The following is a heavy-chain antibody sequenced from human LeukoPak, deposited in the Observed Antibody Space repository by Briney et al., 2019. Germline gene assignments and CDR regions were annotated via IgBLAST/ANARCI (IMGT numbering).Heavy chain of an antibody. J-gene: IGHJ3*02. Sequence: PGGSLRLSCAASGFTLSSYSMNWVRQAPGKGLEWVSSISSSSSYIYYADSVKGRFTISRDNAKNSLYLQMNSLRAEDTAVYYCARGRSGYYDSSGYYPDAFDIWGQGTMVTVSS. CDR3: ARGRSGYYDSSGYYPDAFDI. D-gene: IGHD3-22*01. V-gene: IGHV3-21*01. CDR2: ISSSSSYI. CDR1: GFTLSSYS.